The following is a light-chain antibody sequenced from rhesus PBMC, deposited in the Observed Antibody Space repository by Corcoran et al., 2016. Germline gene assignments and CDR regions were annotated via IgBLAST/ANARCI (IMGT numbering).Light chain of an antibody. Sequence: DIQMTQSPSSLSASVGDKVTITCHASQGISSCLAWYQRKQWKAPRPLLYYASSLQSGVPSRFRGSGSGTDYTLTISSLQPEYFATFCCQQYDDLPRTCGQGTKVEIK. CDR1: QGISSC. V-gene: IGKV1-19*01. J-gene: IGKJ1*01. CDR2: YAS. CDR3: QQYDDLPRT.